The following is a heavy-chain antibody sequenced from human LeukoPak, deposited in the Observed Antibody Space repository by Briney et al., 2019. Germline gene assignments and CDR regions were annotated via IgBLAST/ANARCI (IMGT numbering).Heavy chain of an antibody. D-gene: IGHD2-8*01. CDR3: TRSVRNGHFDY. CDR1: GYTFTNYD. CDR2: MNPNSGNT. J-gene: IGHJ4*02. Sequence: GASVKVSCKASGYTFTNYDNNWVRQATGQGIEWMGWMNPNSGNTGYAQKFQGRVTMTRSTSISTAYMELSSRRFEDTAVYFCTRSVRNGHFDYWGQGTLVSVSS. V-gene: IGHV1-8*01.